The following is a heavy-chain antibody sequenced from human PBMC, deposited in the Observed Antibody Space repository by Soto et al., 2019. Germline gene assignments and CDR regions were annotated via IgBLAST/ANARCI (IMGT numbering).Heavy chain of an antibody. CDR2: IDPSDSYT. V-gene: IGHV5-10-1*01. CDR1: GYSFTSYW. D-gene: IGHD3-3*01. CDR3: ARHPVSVLRFLEWLFDY. J-gene: IGHJ4*02. Sequence: GESLKISCKGSGYSFTSYWISWVRQMPGKGLEWMGRIDPSDSYTNYSPSFQGHVTISADKSISTAYLQWSSLKASDTAMYYCARHPVSVLRFLEWLFDYWGQGTLVTV.